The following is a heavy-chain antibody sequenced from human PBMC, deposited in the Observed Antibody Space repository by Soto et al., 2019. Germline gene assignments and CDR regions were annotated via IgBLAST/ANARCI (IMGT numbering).Heavy chain of an antibody. CDR1: GFTFSSYA. CDR3: ANDPDYYGSGSYRDY. V-gene: IGHV3-23*01. J-gene: IGHJ4*02. Sequence: GGSLRLSCAASGFTFSSYAMSWVRQAPGKGLEWVSAISGSGGSTYYADSVKGRFTISRDNSKNTLYLQMNSLRAEDTAVYYCANDPDYYGSGSYRDYWGQGTLVTVSS. D-gene: IGHD3-10*01. CDR2: ISGSGGST.